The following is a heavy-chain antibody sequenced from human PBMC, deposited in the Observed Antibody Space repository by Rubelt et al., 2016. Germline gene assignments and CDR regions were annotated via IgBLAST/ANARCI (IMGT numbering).Heavy chain of an antibody. V-gene: IGHV1-46*01. CDR1: GYTFTSYY. J-gene: IGHJ4*02. D-gene: IGHD3-22*01. CDR2: INPSGGST. CDR3: ARANSGSGYFGIDY. Sequence: QVQLVQSGAEVKKPGASVKVSCKASGYTFTSYYMHWVRQAPGQGLEWMGIINPSGGSTGYAQKFQGRITMTRDTSTSTVYMELSSLRSEEPAVYYCARANSGSGYFGIDYWGQGTLVTVSS.